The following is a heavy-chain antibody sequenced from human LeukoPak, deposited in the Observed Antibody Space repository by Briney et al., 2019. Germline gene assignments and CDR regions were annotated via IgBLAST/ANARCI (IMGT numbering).Heavy chain of an antibody. CDR3: AKDFIAVSTVTTGWFDP. CDR1: GFTFSGST. Sequence: GGSLRLSCAASGFTFSGSTMNWVRQAPGTGLEWVAFIRYDGSNKYYADSVKGRFTISRDNSKNTLYLQMNSLRAEDTAVYYCAKDFIAVSTVTTGWFDPWGQGTLVTVSS. CDR2: IRYDGSNK. D-gene: IGHD4-17*01. V-gene: IGHV3-30*02. J-gene: IGHJ5*02.